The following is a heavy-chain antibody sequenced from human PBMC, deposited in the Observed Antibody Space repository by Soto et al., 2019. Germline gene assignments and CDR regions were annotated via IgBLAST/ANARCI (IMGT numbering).Heavy chain of an antibody. Sequence: QVQLQESGPGLVRPSETLSLTCSVSGGPLSDYYWSWIRQPPGKGLEWVGYVYSSGSTNYNSSLESRATISVDSSTNQFSLKLSSVTAADTAVYYCARLKRITIYEVVSAEFYMDVWGKGTTVTVSS. CDR3: ARLKRITIYEVVSAEFYMDV. J-gene: IGHJ6*03. V-gene: IGHV4-59*08. CDR1: GGPLSDYY. D-gene: IGHD3-3*01. CDR2: VYSSGST.